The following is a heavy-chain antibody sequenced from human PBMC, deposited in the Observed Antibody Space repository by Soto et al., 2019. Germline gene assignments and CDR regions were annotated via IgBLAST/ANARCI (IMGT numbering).Heavy chain of an antibody. Sequence: EVQLLESGGDLAQPGGSLRLSCAASGFTFSSYATTWVRQAPGKGLEWVSTISSSGASTYYADSVEGRFTISRDNSKNTLYLQMNSLRAEDTAVYYCAKEWSDARTREKCGLVNYWGQGTLVTVSS. CDR3: AKEWSDARTREKCGLVNY. D-gene: IGHD2-8*01. V-gene: IGHV3-23*01. CDR1: GFTFSSYA. CDR2: ISSSGAST. J-gene: IGHJ4*02.